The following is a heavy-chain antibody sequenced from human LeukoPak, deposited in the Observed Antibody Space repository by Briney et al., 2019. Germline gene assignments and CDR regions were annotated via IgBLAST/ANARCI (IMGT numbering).Heavy chain of an antibody. D-gene: IGHD3-3*01. J-gene: IGHJ3*02. Sequence: PGGSLRLSCEASGFPFRGFARSWVRRAQGKGLGWVSAISGSGGSTYYADSVKGRFTISRDNSKNTLYLQMNSLRAEDTAVYYCAKDWWYYDFWSGYPDAFDIWGQGTMVTVSS. CDR3: AKDWWYYDFWSGYPDAFDI. CDR2: ISGSGGST. CDR1: GFPFRGFA. V-gene: IGHV3-23*01.